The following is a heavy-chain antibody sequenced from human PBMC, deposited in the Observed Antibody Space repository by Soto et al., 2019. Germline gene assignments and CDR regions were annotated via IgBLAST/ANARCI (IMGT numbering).Heavy chain of an antibody. V-gene: IGHV5-51*01. D-gene: IGHD6-6*01. CDR3: EGLPVYSSSSGVDY. CDR2: IYPGDSDT. CDR1: GYSVTSYW. J-gene: IGHJ4*02. Sequence: GESLKSSCKGSGYSVTSYWIGSVRQMTGKGLEWMGIIYPGDSDTRYSPSFQGQVTISADKSISTAYLQWSSLKASDTAMYYCEGLPVYSSSSGVDYWRQGTLVTVSS.